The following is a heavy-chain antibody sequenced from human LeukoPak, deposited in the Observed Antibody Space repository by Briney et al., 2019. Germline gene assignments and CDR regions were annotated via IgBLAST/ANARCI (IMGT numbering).Heavy chain of an antibody. CDR2: MSNGGST. J-gene: IGHJ3*02. Sequence: PSGTLSLTCTVSGDSISIYFWTWIRQPPGRGLEWIGYMSNGGSTSYNPSLESRVTLSLDVSRNQFSLRLTSVTAADTAVYYCARGHPFDIWGQGTLVTVSS. V-gene: IGHV4-59*08. CDR1: GDSISIYF. CDR3: ARGHPFDI.